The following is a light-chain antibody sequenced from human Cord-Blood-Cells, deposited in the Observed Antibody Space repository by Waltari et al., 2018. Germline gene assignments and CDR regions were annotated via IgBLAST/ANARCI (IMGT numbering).Light chain of an antibody. V-gene: IGKV1-9*01. J-gene: IGKJ4*01. CDR3: QQLNSYPHT. CDR2: AAS. CDR1: QGISSY. Sequence: DIQLTQSPSFLSASVGDRVTITCRASQGISSYLAWYQQKPGQAPKLLIYAASTLQSGVPSRFSGSGSGTEFTLTISSLQPEDFATYYCQQLNSYPHTFGGGTKVEIK.